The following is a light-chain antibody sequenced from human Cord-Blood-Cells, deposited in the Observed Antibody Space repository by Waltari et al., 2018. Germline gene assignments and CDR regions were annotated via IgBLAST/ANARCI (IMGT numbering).Light chain of an antibody. J-gene: IGKJ2*01. Sequence: DIKMTQSPSSLSASVGDRTTITCQASQDISNYLNWYQQKPGKAPKLLIYDASNLEKGVPSRFSGSGSGTDFTFTISSLQPEDIATYYCQQYDNLPYTFGQGTKLEIK. V-gene: IGKV1-33*01. CDR3: QQYDNLPYT. CDR1: QDISNY. CDR2: DAS.